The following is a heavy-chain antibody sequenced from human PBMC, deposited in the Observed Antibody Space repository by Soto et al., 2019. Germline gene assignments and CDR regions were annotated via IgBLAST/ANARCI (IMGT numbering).Heavy chain of an antibody. D-gene: IGHD6-6*01. CDR2: MNPNSGNT. CDR3: ARDRGGLAARLPVY. J-gene: IGHJ4*02. Sequence: GASVKVSCKASGYTFTSYDVNWVRQATGQGLEWMGWMNPNSGNTGYAQKFQGRVTMTRNTSISTAYMELNSLKAEDSAVYFCARDRGGLAARLPVYWGQGTLVTVSS. CDR1: GYTFTSYD. V-gene: IGHV1-8*01.